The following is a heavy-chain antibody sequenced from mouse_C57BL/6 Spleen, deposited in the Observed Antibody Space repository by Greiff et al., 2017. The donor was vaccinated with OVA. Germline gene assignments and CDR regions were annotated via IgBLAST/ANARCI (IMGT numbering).Heavy chain of an antibody. Sequence: EVNLVESEGGLVQPGSSMKLSCTASGFTFSDYYMAWVRQVPEKGLEWVANINYDGSSTYYLDSLKSRFIISRDNAKNILYLQMSSLKSEDTATYYCARGWDGHFDYWGQGTTLTVSS. CDR3: ARGWDGHFDY. V-gene: IGHV5-16*01. CDR2: INYDGSST. CDR1: GFTFSDYY. J-gene: IGHJ2*01. D-gene: IGHD4-1*01.